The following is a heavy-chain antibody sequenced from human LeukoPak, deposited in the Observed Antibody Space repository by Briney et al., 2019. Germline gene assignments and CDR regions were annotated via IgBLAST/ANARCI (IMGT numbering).Heavy chain of an antibody. Sequence: SETLSLTCAVSGASINSGSYFWNWIRQPAGKGLEYLGRVHTSETANYNPSLRSRVAISLDTSMNHFSLRLNSVTAADTAVYYCARDGYASGSYYDYWGQGTLVTVSS. CDR1: GASINSGSYF. D-gene: IGHD1-26*01. CDR2: VHTSETA. CDR3: ARDGYASGSYYDY. V-gene: IGHV4-61*02. J-gene: IGHJ4*02.